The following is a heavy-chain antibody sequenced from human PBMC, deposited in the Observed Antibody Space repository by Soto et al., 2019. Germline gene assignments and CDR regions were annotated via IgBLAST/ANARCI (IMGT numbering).Heavy chain of an antibody. CDR1: GYTFVNHG. V-gene: IGHV1-18*01. CDR3: ARHYSSDWHFVFAS. CDR2: IKVSTGIT. D-gene: IGHD6-19*01. J-gene: IGHJ4*02. Sequence: QVQLMQSGAEVKEPGASVKVSCKASGYTFVNHGVSWVRQAPGQGLEWMGWIKVSTGITNYAGNFQGRVTMTTDTSTSTFYMELRSLRSADTAVYFCARHYSSDWHFVFASWGQGTRVTVSS.